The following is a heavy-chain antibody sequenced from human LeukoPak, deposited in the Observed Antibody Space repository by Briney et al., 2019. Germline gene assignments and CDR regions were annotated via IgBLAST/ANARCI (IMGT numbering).Heavy chain of an antibody. D-gene: IGHD5-18*01. CDR2: TTSDESNK. CDR3: ASESGALRGYSFGL. CDR1: GFSFISYA. Sequence: GRSLRLSCVASGFSFISYAMHWVRQAAGKGMEWVAITTSDESNKNYADSVKGRFTISRDNSKNTLYLQMNSLRAEDTAVYYCASESGALRGYSFGLWGQGTLVTVSS. V-gene: IGHV3-30-3*01. J-gene: IGHJ4*02.